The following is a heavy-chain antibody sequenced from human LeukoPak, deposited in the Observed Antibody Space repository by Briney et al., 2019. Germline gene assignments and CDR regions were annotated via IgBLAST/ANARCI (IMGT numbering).Heavy chain of an antibody. CDR3: ARHLWSGYPDYYYYYMDV. D-gene: IGHD3-3*01. Sequence: SETLSLTCTVSGGSISSSSYYWGWIRQPPGKGLEWIGSIYYSGSTYYNPSLKSRVTISVDTSKNQFSLKLSSVTAADTAVYYCARHLWSGYPDYYYYYMDVWGKGTTVTVSS. J-gene: IGHJ6*03. CDR1: GGSISSSSYY. V-gene: IGHV4-39*01. CDR2: IYYSGST.